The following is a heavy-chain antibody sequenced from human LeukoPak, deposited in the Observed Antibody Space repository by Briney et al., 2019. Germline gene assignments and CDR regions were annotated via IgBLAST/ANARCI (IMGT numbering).Heavy chain of an antibody. CDR3: ARAAYPSHHIYDFWSGYYYWWDY. V-gene: IGHV1-2*02. J-gene: IGHJ4*02. D-gene: IGHD3-3*01. Sequence: GASVKVSCKASGYTFTGYYMHWVRQAPGQGLEWMGWINPNSGGTNYAQKFQGRVTMTRDTSISTAYMELSRLRSDDTAVYYCARAAYPSHHIYDFWSGYYYWWDYWGQGTLVTVPS. CDR2: INPNSGGT. CDR1: GYTFTGYY.